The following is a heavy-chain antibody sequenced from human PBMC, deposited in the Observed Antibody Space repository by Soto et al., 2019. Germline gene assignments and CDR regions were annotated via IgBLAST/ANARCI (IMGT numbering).Heavy chain of an antibody. V-gene: IGHV4-59*01. CDR3: ARSIVATFDY. CDR2: IYYSGST. CDR1: GGSISSYY. Sequence: SETLSLTCTVSGGSISSYYWSWIRQPPGKGLEWIGYIYYSGSTNYNPSLKSRVTISVDTSKNQFSLKLSSVTAADTAAYYCARSIVATFDYWGQGTLVTVSS. J-gene: IGHJ4*02. D-gene: IGHD5-12*01.